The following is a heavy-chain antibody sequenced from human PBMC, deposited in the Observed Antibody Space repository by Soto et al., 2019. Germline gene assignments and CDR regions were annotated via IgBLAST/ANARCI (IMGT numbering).Heavy chain of an antibody. D-gene: IGHD2-2*01. J-gene: IGHJ5*02. CDR2: IYPGDSDT. CDR1: GYSFTSYW. CDR3: ARRAEGYCSSTSCYRYNWFDP. V-gene: IGHV5-51*01. Sequence: GESLKISCKGSGYSFTSYWIGWVRQMPGKGLEWMGIIYPGDSDTRYSPSFQGQVTISADKSISTAYLQWSSLKASDTAMYYCARRAEGYCSSTSCYRYNWFDPWGQGTLVTVSS.